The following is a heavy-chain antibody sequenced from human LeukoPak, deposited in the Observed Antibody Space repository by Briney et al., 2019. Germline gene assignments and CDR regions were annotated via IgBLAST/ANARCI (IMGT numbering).Heavy chain of an antibody. CDR3: ARGVVPAGFPGWWFDP. D-gene: IGHD2-2*01. CDR1: GYSFTSYY. V-gene: IGHV1-46*01. J-gene: IGHJ5*02. Sequence: ASVKVSCKASGYSFTSYYMHWVRQAPAQGLEWMGIINPNGGSTSYAQKFQGRVTMTRDMSTSTFYVELSRLKSEDTAMYYCARGVVPAGFPGWWFDPWGLGTLVTVSS. CDR2: INPNGGST.